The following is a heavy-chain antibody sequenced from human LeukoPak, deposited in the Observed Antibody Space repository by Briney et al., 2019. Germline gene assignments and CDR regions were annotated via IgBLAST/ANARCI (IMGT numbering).Heavy chain of an antibody. CDR1: GGSISSSSYY. J-gene: IGHJ4*02. V-gene: IGHV4-39*07. D-gene: IGHD1-26*01. CDR2: IYYSGST. Sequence: SETLSLTCTVSGGSISSSSYYWGWIRQPPGKGLEWIGSIYYSGSTYYNPSLKSRVTISVDTSKNQFSLKLSSVTAADTAVYYCARTLPATKDIVGASRVFDYWGQGTLVTVSS. CDR3: ARTLPATKDIVGASRVFDY.